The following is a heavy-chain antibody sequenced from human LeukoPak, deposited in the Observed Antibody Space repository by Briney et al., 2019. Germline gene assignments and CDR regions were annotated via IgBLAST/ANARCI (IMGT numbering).Heavy chain of an antibody. D-gene: IGHD3-10*01. J-gene: IGHJ4*02. CDR3: ARDFGSGSYYNPIYYFDY. Sequence: PSETLSLTCTVSGGSISSGDYYWSWVRQPPGKGLEWIGYIYYSRSTYYNPSLKSRVTISVDTSKNQFSLKLSSVTAADTAVYYCARDFGSGSYYNPIYYFDYWGQGTLVTVSS. V-gene: IGHV4-30-4*01. CDR2: IYYSRST. CDR1: GGSISSGDYY.